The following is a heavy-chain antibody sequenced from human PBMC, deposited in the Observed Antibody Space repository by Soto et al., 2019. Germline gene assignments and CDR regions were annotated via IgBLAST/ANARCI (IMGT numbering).Heavy chain of an antibody. CDR3: ARADEYYYDSSGYYPDAFDI. Sequence: GGSLRLSCAASGFTFSSYSMNWVRRAPGKGLEWVSSISSSSSYIYYADSVKGRFTISRDNAKNSLYLQMNSLRAEDTAVYYCARADEYYYDSSGYYPDAFDIWGQGTMVTVSS. CDR1: GFTFSSYS. J-gene: IGHJ3*02. CDR2: ISSSSSYI. D-gene: IGHD3-22*01. V-gene: IGHV3-21*01.